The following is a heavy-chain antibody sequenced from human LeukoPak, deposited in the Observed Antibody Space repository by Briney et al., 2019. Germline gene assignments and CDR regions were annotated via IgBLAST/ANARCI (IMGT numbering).Heavy chain of an antibody. D-gene: IGHD2-2*01. CDR1: GGSFSVYY. J-gene: IGHJ5*02. CDR2: IYYSGST. V-gene: IGHV4-59*08. CDR3: AAYCSSTSCSTTTNWFDP. Sequence: SETLSLTCAVYGGSFSVYYWSWIRQPPGKGLEWIGYIYYSGSTNYNPSLKSRVTISVDTSKNQFSLKLSSVTAADTAVYYCAAYCSSTSCSTTTNWFDPWGQGTLVTVSS.